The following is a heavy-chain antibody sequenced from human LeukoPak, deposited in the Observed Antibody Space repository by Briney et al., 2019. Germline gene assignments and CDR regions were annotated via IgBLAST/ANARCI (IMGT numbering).Heavy chain of an antibody. J-gene: IGHJ4*02. CDR3: ASYSSSWYYFDY. CDR1: GGSISSYY. CDR2: IYYSGST. D-gene: IGHD6-13*01. Sequence: PSETLSLTCTVSGGSISSYYWSWIRQPPGKGREWIGYIYYSGSTNYNPSLKSRVTISVDTSQNQFSLQLSSVTAADTAVYYCASYSSSWYYFDYWGQGTLVTVSS. V-gene: IGHV4-59*01.